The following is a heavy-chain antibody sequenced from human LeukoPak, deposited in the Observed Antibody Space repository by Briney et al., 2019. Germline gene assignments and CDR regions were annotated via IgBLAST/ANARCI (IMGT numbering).Heavy chain of an antibody. CDR1: GFTFGDYA. D-gene: IGHD6-19*01. Sequence: PGGSLRLSCTASGFTFGDYAMSWFRQAPGKGLEWVSAISGSGGSTYYADSVKGRFTISRDNSKNTLYLQMNSLRAEDTAVYYCAKFYSSGSTVDYWGQGTLVTVSS. CDR2: ISGSGGST. J-gene: IGHJ4*02. CDR3: AKFYSSGSTVDY. V-gene: IGHV3-23*01.